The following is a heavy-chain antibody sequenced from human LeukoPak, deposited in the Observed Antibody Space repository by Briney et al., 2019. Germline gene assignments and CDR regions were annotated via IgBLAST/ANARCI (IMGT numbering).Heavy chain of an antibody. D-gene: IGHD3-22*01. CDR2: IYYSGIT. CDR3: ARQGSRGYPDYFDY. Sequence: SETLSLTCTVSGGSISSYYWSWIRQPPGKGLEWIGYIYYSGITNYNPSLKSRVTISVDTSKSQFSLKLSSVTAADTAVYYCARQGSRGYPDYFDYWGQGTLVTVSS. CDR1: GGSISSYY. J-gene: IGHJ4*02. V-gene: IGHV4-59*08.